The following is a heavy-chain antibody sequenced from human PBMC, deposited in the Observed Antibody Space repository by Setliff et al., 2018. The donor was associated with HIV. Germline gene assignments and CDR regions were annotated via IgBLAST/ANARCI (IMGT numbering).Heavy chain of an antibody. V-gene: IGHV4-61*02. D-gene: IGHD6-13*01. CDR3: ARHRDPPSTSWIFYYYYMDL. CDR1: GFSLSTSGMC. Sequence: SGPTLVNPTQTLTLTCTFSGFSLSTSGMCVTWIRQPPGRGLEWIGHIYTSGSTNYNPSLKSRVTISVDTSKNQFSLRLSSVTAADTGVYYCARHRDPPSTSWIFYYYYMDLWGGGTTVTVSS. CDR2: IYTSGST. J-gene: IGHJ6*03.